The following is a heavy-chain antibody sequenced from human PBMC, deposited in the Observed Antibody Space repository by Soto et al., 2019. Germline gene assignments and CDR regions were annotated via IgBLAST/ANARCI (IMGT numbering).Heavy chain of an antibody. J-gene: IGHJ4*02. D-gene: IGHD6-13*01. CDR3: ARRIATPGTNMDY. V-gene: IGHV4-59*11. CDR1: GGSISGHY. CDR2: VYFSGSN. Sequence: SETLSLTCTVSGGSISGHYWIWIRQSPTKGLEWIGYVYFSGSNNYNPSLKSRVTISVNTSKQQVSLRLSSVTAADTAVYYWARRIATPGTNMDYWGQGTLVTVSS.